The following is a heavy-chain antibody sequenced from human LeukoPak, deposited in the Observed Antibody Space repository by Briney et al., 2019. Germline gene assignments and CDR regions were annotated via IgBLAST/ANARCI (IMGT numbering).Heavy chain of an antibody. Sequence: PGRSLRLSCAASGFTFSSYAMHWVRQAPGKGLEWVAVISYDGSNKYYADSVKGRFTISRDNSKNTLYLQMNSLRAEDTAVYYCATSGYSYGYYFDYWGQGTLVTVSS. V-gene: IGHV3-30-3*01. D-gene: IGHD5-18*01. CDR2: ISYDGSNK. CDR3: ATSGYSYGYYFDY. J-gene: IGHJ4*02. CDR1: GFTFSSYA.